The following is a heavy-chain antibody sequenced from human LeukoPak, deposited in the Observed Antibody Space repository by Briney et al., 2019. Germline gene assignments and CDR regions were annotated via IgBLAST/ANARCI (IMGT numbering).Heavy chain of an antibody. CDR1: GFPFRSYA. CDR2: VTDDEDT. CDR3: AKVDYWSPENYFDS. Sequence: GGSLRLSCVASGFPFRSYAMAWVRQTPGKGLESVSVVTDDEDTYYADSVKGRFTISRDNSQNTVFLQMNSLRVEDTAVYYCAKVDYWSPENYFDSWGQGTLVTVSS. V-gene: IGHV3-23*01. J-gene: IGHJ4*02. D-gene: IGHD1-1*01.